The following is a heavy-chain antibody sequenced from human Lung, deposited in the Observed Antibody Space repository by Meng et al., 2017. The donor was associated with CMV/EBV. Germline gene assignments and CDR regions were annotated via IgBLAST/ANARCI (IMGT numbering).Heavy chain of an antibody. CDR1: GYTFTSYG. CDR2: ISVNSGKT. CDR3: VRGGWSPGY. J-gene: IGHJ4*02. Sequence: ASVXVSCKASGYTFTSYGISWVRQAPGQGLEWMGWISVNSGKTTYAQKVQGRINMTTDTSTSTAYMELRSLRSDDTAVYYCVRGGWSPGYWGQGTLV. V-gene: IGHV1-18*01. D-gene: IGHD6-19*01.